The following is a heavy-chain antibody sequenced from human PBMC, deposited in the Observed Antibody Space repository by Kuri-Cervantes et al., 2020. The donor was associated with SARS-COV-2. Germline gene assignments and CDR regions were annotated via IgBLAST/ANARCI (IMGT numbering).Heavy chain of an antibody. D-gene: IGHD3-9*01. J-gene: IGHJ6*03. CDR3: ARRSYYDFFTGYYIPSYMDV. Sequence: SETLSLTCTVSGASISSSSYYWDWNRQPPGKGLEWSGSIYYTGSTYYNPSLKSRVTISVDTSKNQFSLKLTSVTAADTAVYYCARRSYYDFFTGYYIPSYMDVWGKGTTVTVSS. CDR1: GASISSSSYY. CDR2: IYYTGST. V-gene: IGHV4-39*01.